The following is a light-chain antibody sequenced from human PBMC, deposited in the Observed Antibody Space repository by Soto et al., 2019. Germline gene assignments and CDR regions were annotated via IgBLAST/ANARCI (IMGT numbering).Light chain of an antibody. J-gene: IGLJ3*02. Sequence: QSVLTQPPSASGTPGQRVSISCSGSSSNIGINYVYWYQQLPGTAPKLLMYSNNLRPSGVPDRFSGSKSGTSASLAISGLRSEDEADYYCAACDASLSGYWVFGGGTKVTVL. CDR2: SNN. V-gene: IGLV1-47*02. CDR3: AACDASLSGYWV. CDR1: SSNIGINY.